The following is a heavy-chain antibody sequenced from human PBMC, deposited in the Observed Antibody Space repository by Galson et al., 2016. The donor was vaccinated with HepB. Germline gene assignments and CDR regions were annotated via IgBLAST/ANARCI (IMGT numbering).Heavy chain of an antibody. CDR3: ASIRLSYGVRN. V-gene: IGHV4-39*01. Sequence: SETLSLTCTVSGASITSTSYYWAWIRQPPGKGLEWIGSIYYTGRTDYNPSLKSRVTISVDTIKNQFSLRLTSVTAADTAMYSCASIRLSYGVRNWGQGTLVTVSS. J-gene: IGHJ4*02. CDR1: GASITSTSYY. D-gene: IGHD5-18*01. CDR2: IYYTGRT.